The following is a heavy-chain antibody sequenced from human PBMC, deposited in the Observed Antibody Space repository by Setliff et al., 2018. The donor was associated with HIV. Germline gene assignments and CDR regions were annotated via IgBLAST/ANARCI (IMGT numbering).Heavy chain of an antibody. V-gene: IGHV4-59*08. CDR1: GGSISSHY. CDR3: ARCDCTSTSCYELDAFDI. D-gene: IGHD2-2*01. Sequence: SETLSLTCTVSGGSISSHYWSWIRQPPGKGLEWIGSIYYSGSTNYNPSLKSRVTISVDTSKNQFSLKLSSVTAADTAVYYCARCDCTSTSCYELDAFDIWGQGTMVTVSS. CDR2: IYYSGST. J-gene: IGHJ3*02.